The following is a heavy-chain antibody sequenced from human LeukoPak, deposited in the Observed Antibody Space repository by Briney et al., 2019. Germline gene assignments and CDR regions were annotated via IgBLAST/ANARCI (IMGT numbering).Heavy chain of an antibody. V-gene: IGHV1-69*05. D-gene: IGHD3-3*01. CDR3: ARETLRSGDYDFWSGYPLGAFDI. Sequence: SVKVSCKASGGSFSGYGVSWVRQAPAQGLEWLGRIIPIFGTPNYAQQFQGRVRLSTDDSTNTVYMDLSSLRSEDTAVYYCARETLRSGDYDFWSGYPLGAFDIWGQGTMVTVSS. J-gene: IGHJ3*02. CDR1: GGSFSGYG. CDR2: IIPIFGTP.